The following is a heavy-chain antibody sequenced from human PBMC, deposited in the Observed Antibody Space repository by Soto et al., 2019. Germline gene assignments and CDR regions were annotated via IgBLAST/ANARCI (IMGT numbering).Heavy chain of an antibody. CDR1: GFTFSTYG. CDR2: TSYDGSNR. D-gene: IGHD3-16*01. CDR3: AKTLRAFRYDWGNFDY. J-gene: IGHJ4*02. Sequence: QVQLVESGGGVVQPGGSLRLSCAASGFTFSTYGIHWVRQAPGKGPEWVAVTSYDGSNRFYAESVRGRFTISRDSSKNTVFLQMDRLRPEDTAVYHCAKTLRAFRYDWGNFDYWGQGALVTVSS. V-gene: IGHV3-30*18.